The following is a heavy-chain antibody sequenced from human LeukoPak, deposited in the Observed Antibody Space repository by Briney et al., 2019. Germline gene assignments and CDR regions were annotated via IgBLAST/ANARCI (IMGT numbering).Heavy chain of an antibody. D-gene: IGHD1-14*01. CDR1: GGSISNYY. CDR3: ARHEWGITNAFDI. V-gene: IGHV4-4*07. Sequence: SETLSLTCNVSGGSISNYYWNWIRQPAGKGLEWIGRFYARGNTNYNPSLKSRVTMSVDTSKNQLSLKLTSVTAADTAVYYCARHEWGITNAFDIWGQGTMVTVSS. J-gene: IGHJ3*02. CDR2: FYARGNT.